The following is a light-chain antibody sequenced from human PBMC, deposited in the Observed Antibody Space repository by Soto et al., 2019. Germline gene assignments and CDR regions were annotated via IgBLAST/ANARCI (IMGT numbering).Light chain of an antibody. Sequence: EIVLTQSPATLSLSPGERATLSCGAIQSVSSSYLAWYQQKPGLAPRLLIYDASSRATGIPDSFSGSGSGTDFTLTISRLEREDFAVYYCQQYGSSIFGGGANVEIK. J-gene: IGKJ4*01. V-gene: IGKV3D-20*01. CDR1: QSVSSSY. CDR2: DAS. CDR3: QQYGSSI.